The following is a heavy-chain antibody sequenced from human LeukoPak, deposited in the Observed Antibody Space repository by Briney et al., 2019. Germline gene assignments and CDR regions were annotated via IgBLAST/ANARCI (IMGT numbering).Heavy chain of an antibody. CDR3: ARESDAYGMDV. CDR2: ISSSSSYM. CDR1: GFTFSSYS. Sequence: GGSLRLPCAASGFTFSSYSMNWVRQAPGKGLEWVSSISSSSSYMYYADSVKGRFTISRDNAKNSLYLQMNSLRAEDTAVYYCARESDAYGMDVWGQGTTVTVSS. J-gene: IGHJ6*02. V-gene: IGHV3-21*01.